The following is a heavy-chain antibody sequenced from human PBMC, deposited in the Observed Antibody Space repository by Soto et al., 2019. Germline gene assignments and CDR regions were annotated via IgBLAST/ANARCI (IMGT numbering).Heavy chain of an antibody. J-gene: IGHJ4*02. CDR3: AKGGYNYGFLFDC. CDR1: GFTFSTYA. Sequence: EVQLLESGGGLVQPGGSLRLSCAASGFTFSTYAMSWVRQAPGKGLEWVSTIDNSGGITYYADSVKGRFTISRDNSKNTLYLQMNSLGAEDTAVYYCAKGGYNYGFLFDCWGQGTLVTVAS. D-gene: IGHD5-18*01. CDR2: IDNSGGIT. V-gene: IGHV3-23*05.